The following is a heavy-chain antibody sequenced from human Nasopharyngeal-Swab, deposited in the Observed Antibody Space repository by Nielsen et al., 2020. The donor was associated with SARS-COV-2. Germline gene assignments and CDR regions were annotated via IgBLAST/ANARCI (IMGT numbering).Heavy chain of an antibody. V-gene: IGHV4-31*03. J-gene: IGHJ4*02. Sequence: SETLSLTCTVSGGSFSSAGYFWTWIRQHPGKGQEWIGYIYYSGSTYYNPSLKSRVTISVDTSKNHFSLKLSSVTAADTAVYFCARSMYCSSTSCRYYFDYWGQGTLVTVSS. CDR2: IYYSGST. CDR1: GGSFSSAGYF. D-gene: IGHD2-2*01. CDR3: ARSMYCSSTSCRYYFDY.